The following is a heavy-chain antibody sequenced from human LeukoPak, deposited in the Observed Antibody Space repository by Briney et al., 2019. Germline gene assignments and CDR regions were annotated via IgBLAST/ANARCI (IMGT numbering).Heavy chain of an antibody. CDR1: GYTFTSYY. J-gene: IGHJ5*02. Sequence: GASVKVSCKASGYTFTSYYMHWVRQAPGQGLEWMGWINPNSGGTNYAQKFQGRVTMTRDTSISTAYMELSRLRSDDTAVYYCARAGEESRYSSSWYERYNWFDPWGQGTLVTVSS. V-gene: IGHV1-2*02. CDR3: ARAGEESRYSSSWYERYNWFDP. CDR2: INPNSGGT. D-gene: IGHD6-13*01.